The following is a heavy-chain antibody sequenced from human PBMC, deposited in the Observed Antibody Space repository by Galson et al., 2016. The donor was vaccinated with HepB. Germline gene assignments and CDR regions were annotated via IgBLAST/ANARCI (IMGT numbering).Heavy chain of an antibody. CDR1: GFTFSTYG. J-gene: IGHJ6*02. D-gene: IGHD1/OR15-1a*01. V-gene: IGHV3-33*01. Sequence: SLRLSCAASGFTFSTYGMHWVRQAPGKGLEWVAILWNDGTTKHYADSVKGRFTISRDNSQNTLYLQMDSLRAEDTAVYCCARDANWNKIYYYYVMDVWGQGTTVTVSS. CDR2: LWNDGTTK. CDR3: ARDANWNKIYYYYVMDV.